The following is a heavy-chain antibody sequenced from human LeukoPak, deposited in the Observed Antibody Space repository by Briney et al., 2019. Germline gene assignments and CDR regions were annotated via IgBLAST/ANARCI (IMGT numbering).Heavy chain of an antibody. J-gene: IGHJ4*02. CDR3: ARDYPTSGIVTIFDY. CDR2: ITASGGST. V-gene: IGHV3-23*01. Sequence: GGSLRLSCASSGFTFNNYAMTWVRQAPGKGLEWVSSITASGGSTYCADSVKGRFTISRDNSKNTLYLQMSSLRAEDTAVYYCARDYPTSGIVTIFDYWGQGTLVTVS. CDR1: GFTFNNYA. D-gene: IGHD1-1*01.